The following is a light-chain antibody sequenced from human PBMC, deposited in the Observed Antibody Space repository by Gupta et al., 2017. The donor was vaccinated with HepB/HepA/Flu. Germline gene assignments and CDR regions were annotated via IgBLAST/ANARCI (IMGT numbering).Light chain of an antibody. CDR1: QSISSY. Sequence: DIQMTQSPSSLSASVGDRVTITCRPSQSISSYLNWYQQKPGKAPKLLIYAASSLQSGVPSRFSGSGSGTDFTLTISRLQPEDFATYYCQQSDSTPLTFGGGTKVEIK. J-gene: IGKJ4*01. CDR3: QQSDSTPLT. V-gene: IGKV1-39*01. CDR2: AAS.